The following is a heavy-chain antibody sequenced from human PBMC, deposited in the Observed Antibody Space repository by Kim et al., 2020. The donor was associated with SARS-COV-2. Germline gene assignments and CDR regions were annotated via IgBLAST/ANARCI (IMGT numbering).Heavy chain of an antibody. CDR3: VKDRLTYGSGSYPYLFNGLDV. D-gene: IGHD3-10*01. V-gene: IGHV3-64D*06. Sequence: GGSLRLSCSAYGFTFNTYGLHWVRQAPGKGLEYVSSITSNGGSTYYTASVKGRFTISRDNSKNTLYLQMSGLRVEDTAVYYCVKDRLTYGSGSYPYLFNGLDVWGQGTTVTVSS. CDR1: GFTFNTYG. J-gene: IGHJ6*02. CDR2: ITSNGGST.